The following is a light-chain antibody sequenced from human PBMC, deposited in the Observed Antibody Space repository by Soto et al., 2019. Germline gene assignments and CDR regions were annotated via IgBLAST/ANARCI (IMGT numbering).Light chain of an antibody. V-gene: IGLV1-44*01. J-gene: IGLJ7*01. CDR1: SSNIGSHV. Sequence: QSVLTQPPSASGTPGQRVTISCSGSSSNIGSHVVNWYQQVPGTAPKLLIYTNNQRPSGVPDRFSDSKSGTSASLAISGLQSEDEADYYCASWDGSLQSWVFGGGPQLTVL. CDR2: TNN. CDR3: ASWDGSLQSWV.